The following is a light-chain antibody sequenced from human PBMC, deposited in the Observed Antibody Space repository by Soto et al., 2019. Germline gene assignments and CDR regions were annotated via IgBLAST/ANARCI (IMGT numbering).Light chain of an antibody. CDR1: QSISSW. CDR3: QQYNSYSWT. V-gene: IGKV1-5*03. Sequence: DIQMTQSPSTLSASVGDRVTITCRASQSISSWLAWYQQKPGKAPKLLIYKASSLESGVPSRFSGSGSGTEFTLTSSSLQPDDFATYYCQQYNSYSWTFGQGTKVEI. J-gene: IGKJ1*01. CDR2: KAS.